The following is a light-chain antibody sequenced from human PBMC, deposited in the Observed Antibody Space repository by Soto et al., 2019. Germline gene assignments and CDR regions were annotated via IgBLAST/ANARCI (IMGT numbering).Light chain of an antibody. CDR2: EVS. CDR1: GSDVGGYKY. Sequence: QSALTQPASVSGSPGQSITISCTGTGSDVGGYKYVSWYQQYPGKAPKLIIFEVSNRPSGVSDRFSGSKSGNTASLTIAGLQAEDEADYYCSSYASSGTYVFGTGTKVTVL. V-gene: IGLV2-14*01. J-gene: IGLJ1*01. CDR3: SSYASSGTYV.